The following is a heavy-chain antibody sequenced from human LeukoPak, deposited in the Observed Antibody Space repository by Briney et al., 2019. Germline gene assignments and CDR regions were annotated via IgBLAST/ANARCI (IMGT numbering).Heavy chain of an antibody. V-gene: IGHV3-30*03. CDR2: ISYDGSQK. D-gene: IGHD5-12*01. CDR3: ASDSITSALDF. Sequence: PGGSLRLSCAASGFTFSSYGMHWVRQAPGKGLEWVALISYDGSQKYFAASVRGRFTISRGNSYNTLFLQMQSLRIEDTAVYYCASDSITSALDFWGQGTLVTVSS. J-gene: IGHJ4*02. CDR1: GFTFSSYG.